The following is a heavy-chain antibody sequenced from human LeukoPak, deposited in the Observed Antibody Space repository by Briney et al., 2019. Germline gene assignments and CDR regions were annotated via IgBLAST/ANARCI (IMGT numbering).Heavy chain of an antibody. CDR3: ARTQQHYYYYYGMDV. D-gene: IGHD6-13*01. V-gene: IGHV3-30*04. CDR2: ISYDGSDK. CDR1: GFTFSSYT. Sequence: GRSLRLSCAASGFTFSSYTMHWVRQAPGKGLEWVAVISYDGSDKYYADSVKGRFTISRDNSKNTLYLQMNSLRAEDTAVYYCARTQQHYYYYYGMDVWAKGPRSPSP. J-gene: IGHJ6*02.